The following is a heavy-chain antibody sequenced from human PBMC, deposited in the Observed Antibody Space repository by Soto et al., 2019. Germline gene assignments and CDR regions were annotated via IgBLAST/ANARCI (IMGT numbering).Heavy chain of an antibody. J-gene: IGHJ4*02. V-gene: IGHV3-23*01. CDR3: ASRGGSPYYFDY. Sequence: EGSLRLSCATSGITFSSLGMTWVRQAPGKGLQWVSGITESGGSTYYADSVKGRFTISRDNSKNTLYLQMNSLRAEDTAVYYCASRGGSPYYFDYWGQGTLVTVSS. CDR2: ITESGGST. CDR1: GITFSSLG. D-gene: IGHD2-2*01.